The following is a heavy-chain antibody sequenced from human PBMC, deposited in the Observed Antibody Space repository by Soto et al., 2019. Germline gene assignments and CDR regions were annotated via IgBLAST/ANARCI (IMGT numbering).Heavy chain of an antibody. Sequence: SETLSLTCTVSGGSVSSGSYYWSWIRRPPRKGLEWVGYIYYSGSTNYNPSLKSRVTISVDTSKNQFSLKLSSVTAADTAVYYCARVMITFGGVLNWFDPWGQGXLVTVYS. CDR1: GGSVSSGSYY. CDR3: ARVMITFGGVLNWFDP. D-gene: IGHD3-16*01. J-gene: IGHJ5*02. V-gene: IGHV4-61*01. CDR2: IYYSGST.